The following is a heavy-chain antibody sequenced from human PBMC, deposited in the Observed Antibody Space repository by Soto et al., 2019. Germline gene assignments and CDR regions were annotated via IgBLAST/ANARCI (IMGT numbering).Heavy chain of an antibody. CDR3: ASNDYSNYVDYYYYMEV. Sequence: PSETLSLTCTVSGGSISSGGYYWSWIRQHPGKGLEWIGYIYYSGSTYYNPSLKSRVTISVDTSKNQFSLKLSSVTAADTAVYYCASNDYSNYVDYYYYMEVWGKGTTVTVSS. CDR1: GGSISSGGYY. J-gene: IGHJ6*03. D-gene: IGHD4-4*01. V-gene: IGHV4-31*03. CDR2: IYYSGST.